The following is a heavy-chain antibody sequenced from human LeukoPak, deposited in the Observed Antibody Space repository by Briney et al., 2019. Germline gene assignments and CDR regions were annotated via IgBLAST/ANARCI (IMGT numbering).Heavy chain of an antibody. Sequence: SETLSLTCTVSGGSISSSSYYWGWIRQPPGKGLEWIGSIYYSGSTYYNPSLKSRVTISVDTSKNQFSLKLSSVTAADTAVYYCARRLKLPYSYGYYINYWGQGTLVTVSS. D-gene: IGHD5-18*01. J-gene: IGHJ4*02. CDR1: GGSISSSSYY. V-gene: IGHV4-39*01. CDR2: IYYSGST. CDR3: ARRLKLPYSYGYYINY.